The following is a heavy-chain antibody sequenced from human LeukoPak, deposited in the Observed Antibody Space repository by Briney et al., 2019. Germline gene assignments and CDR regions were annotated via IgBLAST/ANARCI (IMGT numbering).Heavy chain of an antibody. CDR1: GFIFSSYW. J-gene: IGHJ6*02. Sequence: GGSLRLSCAASGFIFSSYWMSWVRQAPGKGLEWVANIKQDGSEKYYVDSVKGRFTISRDNAKNSLYLQMNSLRAEDTAVYYCARDRVTMVRGVIIPYGMDVWGQGTTVTVSS. D-gene: IGHD3-10*01. CDR3: ARDRVTMVRGVIIPYGMDV. V-gene: IGHV3-7*01. CDR2: IKQDGSEK.